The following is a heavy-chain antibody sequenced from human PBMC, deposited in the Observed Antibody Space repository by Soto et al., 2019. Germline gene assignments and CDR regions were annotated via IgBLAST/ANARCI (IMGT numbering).Heavy chain of an antibody. V-gene: IGHV4-39*01. Sequence: SETLSLTCTVSGGSISSSSYYWGWIRQPPGKGLEWIGSIYYSGSTYYNPSLKNRVNISVDTSKNQFSLKLSSVTAAETAVFYCARHGVHSSGWAGPWGQGTLVTVSS. CDR2: IYYSGST. CDR3: ARHGVHSSGWAGP. D-gene: IGHD6-19*01. J-gene: IGHJ5*02. CDR1: GGSISSSSYY.